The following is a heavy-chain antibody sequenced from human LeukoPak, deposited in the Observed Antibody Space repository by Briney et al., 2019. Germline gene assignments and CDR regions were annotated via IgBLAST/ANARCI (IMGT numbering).Heavy chain of an antibody. J-gene: IGHJ6*02. V-gene: IGHV1-18*01. CDR3: ARDTIYCTNGVCYYYYYGMDV. CDR1: GFTFTSHD. CDR2: ISAYNGNT. D-gene: IGHD2-8*01. Sequence: ASVKVSCKASGFTFTSHDYNWVRQAPGQGLEWMGWISAYNGNTNYAQKLQGRVTMTTDTSTSTAYMELRSLRSDDTAVYYCARDTIYCTNGVCYYYYYGMDVWGQGTTVTVSS.